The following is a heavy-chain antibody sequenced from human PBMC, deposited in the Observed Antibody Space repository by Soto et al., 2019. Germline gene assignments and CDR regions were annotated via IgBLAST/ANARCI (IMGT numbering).Heavy chain of an antibody. Sequence: GASVKVSCKASGGTFSSYAISWVRQAPGQGLEWMGGIIPIFGTANYAQKFQGRVTITADESTSTAYMELSRLRSEDTAVYYCARASPYYYDSSGYYTSEGMDVWGQGTTVTVSS. CDR1: GGTFSSYA. V-gene: IGHV1-69*13. CDR3: ARASPYYYDSSGYYTSEGMDV. D-gene: IGHD3-22*01. J-gene: IGHJ6*02. CDR2: IIPIFGTA.